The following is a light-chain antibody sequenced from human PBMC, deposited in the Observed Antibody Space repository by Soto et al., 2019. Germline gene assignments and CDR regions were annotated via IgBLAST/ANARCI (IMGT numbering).Light chain of an antibody. CDR1: QNITTY. CDR2: AAS. V-gene: IGKV1-39*01. Sequence: DIQMTQSPSSLSASVGDSVTITCRASQNITTYLNWSQQKPGKAPNLLIYAASSLHSGVPSRFSGSGSGTDFTRAISRLQPEDFATYYCQQSFSSPPWKFGQGTKVEIK. J-gene: IGKJ1*01. CDR3: QQSFSSPPWK.